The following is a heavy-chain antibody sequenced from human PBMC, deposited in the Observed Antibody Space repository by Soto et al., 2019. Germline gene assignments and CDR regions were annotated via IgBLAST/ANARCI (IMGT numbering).Heavy chain of an antibody. D-gene: IGHD6-6*01. J-gene: IGHJ6*03. Sequence: EERLLESGGALVQPGGSLRLSCAGFGFTFSDYAMTWVRQAPGKGLEWVSFVSATAIETYSSDSVKGLFTISRDNSNNTLFLQMDNLRGEDSATYYCAKGSSVVHHMAVWGKGTTVTVSS. CDR1: GFTFSDYA. CDR2: VSATAIET. V-gene: IGHV3-23*01. CDR3: AKGSSVVHHMAV.